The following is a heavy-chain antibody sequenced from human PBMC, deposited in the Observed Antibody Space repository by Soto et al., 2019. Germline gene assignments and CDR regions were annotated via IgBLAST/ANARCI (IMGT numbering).Heavy chain of an antibody. CDR1: TTTFSSSG. Sequence: GGSLRLSCAASTTTFSSSGWHWVRQAPGRGLEWVAFHSNDGITKTYGDSVKGRFTISRDNSEKMVFLQMNSLRSDGTAIYYCAKDGPHFDVDVWGQGTTVTVSS. D-gene: IGHD3-9*01. J-gene: IGHJ6*02. CDR3: AKDGPHFDVDV. CDR2: HSNDGITK. V-gene: IGHV3-30*02.